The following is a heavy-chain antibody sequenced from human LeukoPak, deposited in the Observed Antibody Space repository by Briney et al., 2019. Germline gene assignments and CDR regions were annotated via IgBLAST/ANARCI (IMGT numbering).Heavy chain of an antibody. V-gene: IGHV1-2*03. J-gene: IGHJ4*02. CDR2: INPNSGGT. CDR3: ARDRIYYDGSGYPSTRYFDY. CDR1: GYTFTGYY. Sequence: LVASVKVSCKASGYTFTGYYMHWVRQAPGQGLEWMGWINPNSGGTNYAQKFQGRVTMTRDTSISTAYMELSRLRSDDTAVYYCARDRIYYDGSGYPSTRYFDYWGQGTLVTVSS. D-gene: IGHD3-22*01.